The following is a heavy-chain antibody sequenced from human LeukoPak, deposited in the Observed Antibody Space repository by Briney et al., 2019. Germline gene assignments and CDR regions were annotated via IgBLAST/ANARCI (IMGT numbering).Heavy chain of an antibody. D-gene: IGHD5-24*01. CDR2: ICHSGST. V-gene: IGHV4-38-2*01. CDR1: GYSISSGYY. J-gene: IGHJ4*02. CDR3: ARSPERWLQLLIDY. Sequence: SETLSLTCAVSGYSISSGYYWGWIRQPPGKGLEWIGSICHSGSTYYNPSLKSRVTISVDTSKNQFSLKLSSVTAADTAVYYCARSPERWLQLLIDYWGQGTLVTVSS.